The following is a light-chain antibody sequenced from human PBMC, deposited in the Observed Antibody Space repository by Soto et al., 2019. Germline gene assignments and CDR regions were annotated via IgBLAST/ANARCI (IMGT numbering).Light chain of an antibody. Sequence: ETVLTQSPGTLSLSPGERATLSCRASQSVSSSYLAWYQQKPGQAPRLLIYGASSRATGIPDRFSGSGSGTDFTLTISRLEPEDFAVYHCQQYGPSRALTFGGGTKVEIK. V-gene: IGKV3-20*01. J-gene: IGKJ4*01. CDR2: GAS. CDR3: QQYGPSRALT. CDR1: QSVSSSY.